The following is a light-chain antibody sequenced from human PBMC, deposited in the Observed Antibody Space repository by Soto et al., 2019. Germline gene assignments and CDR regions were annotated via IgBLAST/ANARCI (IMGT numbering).Light chain of an antibody. CDR1: SSDVGSYNY. V-gene: IGLV2-8*01. CDR3: TSYAGRNNFV. CDR2: EVS. Sequence: QSALTQPPSASGSPGQSVTISCTGSSSDVGSYNYVSWYQHHPGKAPKLMIYEVSKRPSGVPGRFSGSKSGNTASLTVSGLQAEDEADYYCTSYAGRNNFVFGTGTKLTVL. J-gene: IGLJ1*01.